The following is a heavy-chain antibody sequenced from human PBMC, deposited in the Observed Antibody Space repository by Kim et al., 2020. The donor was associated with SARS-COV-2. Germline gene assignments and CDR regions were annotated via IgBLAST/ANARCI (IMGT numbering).Heavy chain of an antibody. D-gene: IGHD5-18*01. V-gene: IGHV3-74*01. CDR1: GFTFSSYW. Sequence: GGSLRLSCAASGFTFSSYWMHWVRQAPGKGLVWVSRINSDGSSTSYADSVKGRFTISRDNAKNTLYLQMNSLRAEDTAVYYCARGDTAMLTDYWGQGTLVTVSS. J-gene: IGHJ4*02. CDR2: INSDGSST. CDR3: ARGDTAMLTDY.